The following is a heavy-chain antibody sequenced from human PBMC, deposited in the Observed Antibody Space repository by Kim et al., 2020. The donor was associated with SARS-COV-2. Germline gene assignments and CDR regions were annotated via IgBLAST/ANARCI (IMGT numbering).Heavy chain of an antibody. D-gene: IGHD2-15*01. Sequence: SETLSLTCTVSGGSISSGGYYWSWIRQHPGKGLEWIGYIYYSGSTYYNPSLKSRVTISVDTSKNQFSLKLSSVTAADTAVYYCARGGLLLYLWNWFDPWGQGTLVTVSS. J-gene: IGHJ5*02. CDR3: ARGGLLLYLWNWFDP. V-gene: IGHV4-31*03. CDR2: IYYSGST. CDR1: GGSISSGGYY.